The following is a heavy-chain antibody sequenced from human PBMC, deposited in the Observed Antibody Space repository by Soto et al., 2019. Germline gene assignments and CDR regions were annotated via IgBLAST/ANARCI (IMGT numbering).Heavy chain of an antibody. J-gene: IGHJ4*02. D-gene: IGHD3-22*01. CDR3: ARLGDYYDRSALPGFDY. Sequence: SETLSLTCAVSGGSISSGGYSWSWIRQPPGKGLEWIGYMYHSGSTYYNPSLKSRVTISVDTSKNQFPLKLSSVTAADTAVYYCARLGDYYDRSALPGFDYWGQATLVTVSS. V-gene: IGHV4-30-2*01. CDR1: GGSISSGGYS. CDR2: MYHSGST.